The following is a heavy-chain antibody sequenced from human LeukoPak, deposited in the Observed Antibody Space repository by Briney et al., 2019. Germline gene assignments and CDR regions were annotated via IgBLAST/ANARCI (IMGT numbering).Heavy chain of an antibody. D-gene: IGHD2-15*01. CDR1: GGSFSNYY. V-gene: IGHV4-34*01. Sequence: PSETLSLTCVVYGGSFSNYYWXXIRQPPGKELEXXGXXNQSGSTNYNPSLKSRVTISLDTSKNQFSLRLSSVTAADTAVYFCARRCNGGYCDSNDAFDIWGQGTRVTVSS. CDR3: ARRCNGGYCDSNDAFDI. CDR2: XNQSGST. J-gene: IGHJ3*02.